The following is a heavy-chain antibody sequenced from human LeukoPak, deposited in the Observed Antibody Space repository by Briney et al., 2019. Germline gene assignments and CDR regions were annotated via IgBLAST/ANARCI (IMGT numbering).Heavy chain of an antibody. Sequence: GXXLRLSCAASGFTFGNFWMHWIRHGPGKGLLWVARINGDGSYSDYAESVGGRFTVSRDNAKNTLYMQMDSLRGEDTAVYYCVSGTAAVAPAMTYWGRGTLVTVSS. CDR3: VSGTAAVAPAMTY. D-gene: IGHD2-15*01. CDR1: GFTFGNFW. J-gene: IGHJ4*02. V-gene: IGHV3-74*01. CDR2: INGDGSYS.